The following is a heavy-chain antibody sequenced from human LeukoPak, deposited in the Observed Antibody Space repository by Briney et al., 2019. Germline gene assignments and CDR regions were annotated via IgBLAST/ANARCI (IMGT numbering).Heavy chain of an antibody. J-gene: IGHJ4*02. CDR3: ARAGRKYAFDD. V-gene: IGHV1-8*01. Sequence: ASVKVSCKASGYSFTSHDINWVRQAPGQGLEWMGWMNPNSGNTGYAQKFQGRVTMTTDTSMKTAYIELSSLRSEDTAVYYCARAGRKYAFDDWGQGTLVTVSS. CDR1: GYSFTSHD. CDR2: MNPNSGNT.